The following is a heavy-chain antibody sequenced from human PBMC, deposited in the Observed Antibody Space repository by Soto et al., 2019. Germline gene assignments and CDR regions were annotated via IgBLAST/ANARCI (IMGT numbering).Heavy chain of an antibody. CDR1: GFTFRNYG. V-gene: IGHV3-30*18. CDR3: AKDTYYYDRSGYYTYDY. D-gene: IGHD3-22*01. Sequence: GGSLRLSCAASGFTFRNYGMNWVRQAPGKGLEWVAVISYDGSNKHYADSVKGRFTISRDNSKNTLDLQMNSLRAEDTAVYYCAKDTYYYDRSGYYTYDYWGQGTQVTVSS. CDR2: ISYDGSNK. J-gene: IGHJ4*02.